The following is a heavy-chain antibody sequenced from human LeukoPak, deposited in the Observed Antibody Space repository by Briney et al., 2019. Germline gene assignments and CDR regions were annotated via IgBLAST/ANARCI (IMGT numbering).Heavy chain of an antibody. D-gene: IGHD6-19*01. V-gene: IGHV4-59*01. Sequence: PSETLSLTCTVSGGSISSYYWSWIRQPPGKGLEWIGYIYYSGSTNYNPSLKSRVTISVDTSKNQFSLKLSSVTAADTAVYYCAREQWLALDVWGKETTVTVSS. CDR1: GGSISSYY. CDR2: IYYSGST. J-gene: IGHJ6*04. CDR3: AREQWLALDV.